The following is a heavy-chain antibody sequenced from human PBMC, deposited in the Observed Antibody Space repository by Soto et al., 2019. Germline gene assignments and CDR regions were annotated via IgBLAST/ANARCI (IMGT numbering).Heavy chain of an antibody. V-gene: IGHV3-23*04. CDR2: LNGGANGP. Sequence: EVQLVESGGGLVQPGGSLRLSCAASGFTFSNYAMSWVRQAPGRGLEWVSSLNGGANGPRYADSVKGRFTISRDNSKNTLYLQMNSLSADDTAVYYCAKDPGNARYFDCWGQGTLVTVSS. CDR3: AKDPGNARYFDC. J-gene: IGHJ4*02. CDR1: GFTFSNYA.